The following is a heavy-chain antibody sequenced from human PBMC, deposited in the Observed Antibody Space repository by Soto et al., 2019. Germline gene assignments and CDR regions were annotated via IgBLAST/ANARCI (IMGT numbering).Heavy chain of an antibody. CDR2: IIPIFGTA. CDR3: ARREKAAAAPYNWFDP. D-gene: IGHD6-13*01. J-gene: IGHJ5*02. Sequence: QVQLVQSGAEVKKPGSSVKVSCKASGGTFSSYAISWVRQAPGQGLEWMGGIIPIFGTANYAQKFQGRVTITADKSTSTAYMELSSLRSEDTAVYYCARREKAAAAPYNWFDPWGQGTLVTVSS. V-gene: IGHV1-69*06. CDR1: GGTFSSYA.